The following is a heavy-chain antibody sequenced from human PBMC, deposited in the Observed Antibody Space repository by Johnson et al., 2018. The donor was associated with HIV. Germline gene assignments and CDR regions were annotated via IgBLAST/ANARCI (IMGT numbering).Heavy chain of an antibody. Sequence: QVQLVESGGDVVQPGMSLRLSYAASGFTFSRENMHWVRQAPDKGLHWVANIKQDGSEKYYADSVKGRFTISRDNSKNTLYLQMNSLRAEDTAVYYCAKDQWSSSWTNDAFDIWGQGTMVTVSS. J-gene: IGHJ3*02. CDR3: AKDQWSSSWTNDAFDI. CDR2: IKQDGSEK. V-gene: IGHV3-33*06. CDR1: GFTFSREN. D-gene: IGHD6-13*01.